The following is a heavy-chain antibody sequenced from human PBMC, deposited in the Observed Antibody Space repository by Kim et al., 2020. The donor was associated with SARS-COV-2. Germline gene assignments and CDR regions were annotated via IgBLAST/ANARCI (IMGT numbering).Heavy chain of an antibody. CDR2: INAGNGNT. D-gene: IGHD3-22*01. V-gene: IGHV1-3*01. Sequence: ASVKVSCKASGYTFTSYAMHWVRQAPGQRLEWMGWINAGNGNTKYSQKFQGRVTITRDTSASTAYMELSSLRSEDTAVYYCARGGDYYYDSSGYFDYWGQGTLVTVSS. J-gene: IGHJ4*02. CDR3: ARGGDYYYDSSGYFDY. CDR1: GYTFTSYA.